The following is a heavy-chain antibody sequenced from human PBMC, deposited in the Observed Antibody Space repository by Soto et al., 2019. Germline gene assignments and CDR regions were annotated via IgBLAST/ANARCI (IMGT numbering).Heavy chain of an antibody. J-gene: IGHJ4*02. Sequence: GASVKVSCKASGYTFTSYGISWVRQAPGQGLEWMGWISAYNGNTNYAQKPQGRVTMTTDTSTSTAYMELRSLRSDDTAVYYCARAPIVVVTATTPGPLDYWGQGTLVTVSS. CDR2: ISAYNGNT. CDR3: ARAPIVVVTATTPGPLDY. V-gene: IGHV1-18*01. D-gene: IGHD2-21*02. CDR1: GYTFTSYG.